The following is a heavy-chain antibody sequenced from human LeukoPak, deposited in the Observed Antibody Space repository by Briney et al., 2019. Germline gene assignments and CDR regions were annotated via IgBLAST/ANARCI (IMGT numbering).Heavy chain of an antibody. CDR3: ARASGGYPDY. Sequence: SETLSLTCTVSGGSISSGSYYWSWIRQPAGNGLEWIGRIYTSGSTNYNPSLKSRVTISVDTSKNQFSLKLSSVTAADTAVYYCARASGGYPDYWGQGTLVTVSS. J-gene: IGHJ4*02. D-gene: IGHD1-26*01. CDR1: GGSISSGSYY. V-gene: IGHV4-61*02. CDR2: IYTSGST.